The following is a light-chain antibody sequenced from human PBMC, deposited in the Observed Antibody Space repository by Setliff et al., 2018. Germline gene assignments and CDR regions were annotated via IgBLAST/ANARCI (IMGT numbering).Light chain of an antibody. V-gene: IGKV4-1*01. J-gene: IGKJ1*01. Sequence: DIVMTQSPDSLAVSLGERATINCKSSQSVLYSSNNKNYLAWYQQKPGQPPKLLIYWASTRESGVPDRFSGSGSGTDFTLTISSLQAEDMAVYYCQQYYSTPPTFGQGTKV. CDR3: QQYYSTPPT. CDR1: QSVLYSSNNKNY. CDR2: WAS.